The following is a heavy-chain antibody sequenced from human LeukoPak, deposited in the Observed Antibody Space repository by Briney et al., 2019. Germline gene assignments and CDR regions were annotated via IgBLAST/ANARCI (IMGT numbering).Heavy chain of an antibody. V-gene: IGHV3-20*04. D-gene: IGHD5-18*01. Sequence: GGSLRLSCVASGFNFDQYAMGWVRHVPGKGLEWVSGINWNGRSTTYADSVKGRFIISRDNAKTSLYLQMNSLRAEDTALYYCARMGYMIYYYMDVWGEGTTVTVSS. J-gene: IGHJ6*03. CDR1: GFNFDQYA. CDR2: INWNGRST. CDR3: ARMGYMIYYYMDV.